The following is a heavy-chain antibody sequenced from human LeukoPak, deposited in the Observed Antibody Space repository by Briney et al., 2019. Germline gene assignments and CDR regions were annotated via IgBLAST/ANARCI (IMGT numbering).Heavy chain of an antibody. V-gene: IGHV3-30*18. J-gene: IGHJ6*02. Sequence: GGSLRLSCAASGFTFSSYGMHWVRQAPGKGLEWVAVISYDGSNKYYADSVKGRFTISRDNSKNTLYLQMNSLRAEDTAVYYCAKDYGGNLPYYCGMDVWGQGTTVTVSS. CDR1: GFTFSSYG. CDR2: ISYDGSNK. CDR3: AKDYGGNLPYYCGMDV. D-gene: IGHD4-23*01.